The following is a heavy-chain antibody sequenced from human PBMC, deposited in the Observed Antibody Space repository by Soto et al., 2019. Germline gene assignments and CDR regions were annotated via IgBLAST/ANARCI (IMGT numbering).Heavy chain of an antibody. J-gene: IGHJ4*02. D-gene: IGHD1-26*01. CDR2: IYYSGST. CDR1: GGSISSDGYY. V-gene: IGHV4-31*03. CDR3: ARGYGGTYLSFDH. Sequence: QVQLQESGPGLVKPSQTLSLTCTVSGGSISSDGYYWNWIRQHPGKDLEWIGYIYYSGSTHYNPFLMDRVASSGDASRIQFCLMVSSVSAAYTAVYFCARGYGGTYLSFDHWGQGRLVTVAS.